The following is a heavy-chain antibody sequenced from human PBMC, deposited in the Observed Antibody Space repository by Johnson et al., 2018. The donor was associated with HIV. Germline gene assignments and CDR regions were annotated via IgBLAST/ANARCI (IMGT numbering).Heavy chain of an antibody. CDR1: GFTFSSYW. Sequence: VQLVESGGGLVQPGGSLRLSCAASGFTFSSYWMSWVRQAPGKGLEWVANIKQDGSEKYYVDSVKGRFTISRDNAKNSLYLQMNSLSAEDTAVYYCARSGDYGAFDIWGQGTMVTVSS. CDR2: IKQDGSEK. CDR3: ARSGDYGAFDI. D-gene: IGHD2-21*02. J-gene: IGHJ3*02. V-gene: IGHV3-7*05.